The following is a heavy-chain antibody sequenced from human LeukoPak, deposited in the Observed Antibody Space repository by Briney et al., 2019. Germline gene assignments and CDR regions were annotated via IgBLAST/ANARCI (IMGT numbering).Heavy chain of an antibody. J-gene: IGHJ4*02. CDR2: ISSRSNFI. D-gene: IGHD5-18*01. V-gene: IGHV3-21*06. CDR3: ARARVYGYSSGGLIDF. CDR1: GLTFSTYT. Sequence: GGSLRLACAASGLTFSTYTMHWVRQAPGKGLEWLSSISSRSNFINYSDSVRGRFTISRDNADNSLFLQMNSLSAEDTAVYYCARARVYGYSSGGLIDFWGQGTTVTVSS.